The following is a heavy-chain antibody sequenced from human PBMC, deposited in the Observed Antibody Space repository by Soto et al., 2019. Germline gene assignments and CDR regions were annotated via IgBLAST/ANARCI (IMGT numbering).Heavy chain of an antibody. Sequence: SEPLSLTCAASGETINSYSWNWIRQTAGRGLEWIGRVYPSGHTQYRSSFETRVTVSVDMSTNRFFLELRSVTAADTAVYYCARESGENWSYEAYWGQGTQVTVSS. CDR2: VYPSGHT. J-gene: IGHJ4*02. V-gene: IGHV4-4*07. D-gene: IGHD1-7*01. CDR1: GETINSYS. CDR3: ARESGENWSYEAY.